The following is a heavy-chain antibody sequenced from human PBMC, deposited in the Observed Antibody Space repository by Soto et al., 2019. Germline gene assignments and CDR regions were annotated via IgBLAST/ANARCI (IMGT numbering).Heavy chain of an antibody. CDR2: ISAYNGNT. J-gene: IGHJ4*02. D-gene: IGHD6-13*01. Sequence: GASVKVSCKASGYTFTSYGISWVRQAPGQGLEWMGWISAYNGNTNYAQKLQGRVTMTTDTSTSTAYMELRSLRSDDTAVYYCARLPYSSSWYYFDYWGQGTLVTVSS. CDR1: GYTFTSYG. V-gene: IGHV1-18*01. CDR3: ARLPYSSSWYYFDY.